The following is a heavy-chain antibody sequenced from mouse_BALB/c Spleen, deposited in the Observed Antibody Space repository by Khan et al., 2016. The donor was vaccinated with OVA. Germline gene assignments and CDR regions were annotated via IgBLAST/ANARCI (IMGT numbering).Heavy chain of an antibody. Sequence: QVQLKQSGPDLVAPSQSLSITCTVSGFSLTSYGVHWVRQPPGKGLEWLVVIWSDGITTYNSALKSRLSISKDNSKSQVFLQMNSLHTDDPSMYYCARHRFGYFDVWGAGTTVTVSS. CDR3: ARHRFGYFDV. V-gene: IGHV2-6-2*01. J-gene: IGHJ1*01. CDR2: IWSDGIT. CDR1: GFSLTSYG.